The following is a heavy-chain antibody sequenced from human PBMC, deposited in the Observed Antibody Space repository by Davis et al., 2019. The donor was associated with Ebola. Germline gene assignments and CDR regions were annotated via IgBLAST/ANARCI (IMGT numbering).Heavy chain of an antibody. CDR2: INSDGSST. CDR3: ARGMGVVAGYGMDV. Sequence: HTGGSLRLSCAVYGGSFSSYWMHWVRQAPGKGLVWVSRINSDGSSTNYADSVKGRFTISRDNAKNTLYLQMNSLRAEDTAVYYCARGMGVVAGYGMDVWGQGTTVTVSS. CDR1: GGSFSSYW. J-gene: IGHJ6*02. D-gene: IGHD2-15*01. V-gene: IGHV3-74*01.